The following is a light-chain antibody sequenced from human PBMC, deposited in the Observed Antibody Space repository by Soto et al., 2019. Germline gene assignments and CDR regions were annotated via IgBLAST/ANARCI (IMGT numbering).Light chain of an antibody. Sequence: QAVVTQDPSMTVSPGGTMTLNCGSSTRAVTNVHYPYWFQQKPGQAPRTLIYDTPNRHSRTPGRCSGSLRGSKATPTLSGAQPEDEAKNYCLLSYNVPCVFGTGTRSPS. V-gene: IGLV7-46*01. CDR2: DTP. CDR3: LLSYNVPCV. CDR1: TRAVTNVHY. J-gene: IGLJ1*01.